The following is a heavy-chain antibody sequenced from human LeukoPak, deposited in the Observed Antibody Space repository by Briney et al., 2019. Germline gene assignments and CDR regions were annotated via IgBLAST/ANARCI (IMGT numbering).Heavy chain of an antibody. CDR1: GFTFSSYE. V-gene: IGHV3-48*03. CDR2: ISSSGNTI. Sequence: GGSLRLSCAASGFTFSSYEMNWVRQAPGKGLEWVSYISSSGNTIYYADSVKGRFTISRDNAQNSLYLQMNSLRAEDTAVYYCARDLAVFRGSSWYWGAFDIWGQGTMVTVSS. J-gene: IGHJ3*02. D-gene: IGHD6-13*01. CDR3: ARDLAVFRGSSWYWGAFDI.